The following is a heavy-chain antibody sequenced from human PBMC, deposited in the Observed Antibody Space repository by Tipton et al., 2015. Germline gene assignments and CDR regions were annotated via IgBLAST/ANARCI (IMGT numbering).Heavy chain of an antibody. CDR2: IFYSGTT. CDR1: GVSLSSSNHY. J-gene: IGHJ3*02. V-gene: IGHV4-39*01. D-gene: IGHD3-3*01. CDR3: ARHDFWSGYYEDAFDI. Sequence: TLSLTCTVSGVSLSSSNHYWGWIRQTPGKGLEWIGSIFYSGTTYDNPSLQSRVTLSVDTSKNQFSLKLSSVTAADTAVYYCARHDFWSGYYEDAFDIWGQGTMVTVSS.